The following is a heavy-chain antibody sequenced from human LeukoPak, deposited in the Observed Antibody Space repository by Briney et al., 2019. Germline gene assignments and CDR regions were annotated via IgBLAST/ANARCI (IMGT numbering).Heavy chain of an antibody. Sequence: SVKVSCEASGGTFSTYSISWVRQAPGQGLEWMGRIIPVVGVINYAQTFQGRVTISADKATNTAYMELTNLTSDDTAIYYCARVLYWGQGTLVTVSS. CDR2: IIPVVGVI. CDR3: ARVLY. V-gene: IGHV1-69*04. CDR1: GGTFSTYS. J-gene: IGHJ4*02.